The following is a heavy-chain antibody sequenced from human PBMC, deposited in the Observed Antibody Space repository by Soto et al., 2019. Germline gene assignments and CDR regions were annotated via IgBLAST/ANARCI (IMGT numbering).Heavy chain of an antibody. CDR1: GGSFSGYY. V-gene: IGHV4-34*01. J-gene: IGHJ4*02. Sequence: QVQLQQWGAGLLKPSETLSLTCAVYGGSFSGYYWSWIRQPPGKGLEWIGEINHSGSTNYNPSLKSRXXIXVXXAKTQFSLKLSSVTAADTAVYYCARGRRDGYTYAYWGQGTLVTVSS. D-gene: IGHD5-12*01. CDR2: INHSGST. CDR3: ARGRRDGYTYAY.